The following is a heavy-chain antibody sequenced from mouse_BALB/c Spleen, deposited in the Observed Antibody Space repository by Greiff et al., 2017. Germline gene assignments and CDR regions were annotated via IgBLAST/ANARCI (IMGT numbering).Heavy chain of an antibody. D-gene: IGHD4-1*01. Sequence: VQLQQSGAELVRPGTSVKVSCKASGYAFTNYWMEWVKQRPGQGLEWIGVINPGSGGTNYNEKFKGKATLTADKSSSTAYMQLSSLTSDDSAVYFCARGAAGAWFAYWGQGTLVTVSA. V-gene: IGHV1-54*01. CDR3: ARGAAGAWFAY. CDR2: INPGSGGT. CDR1: GYAFTNYW. J-gene: IGHJ3*01.